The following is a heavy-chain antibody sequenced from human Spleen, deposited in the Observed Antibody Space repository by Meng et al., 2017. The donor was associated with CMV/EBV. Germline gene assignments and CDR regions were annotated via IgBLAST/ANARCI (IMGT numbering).Heavy chain of an antibody. CDR3: TRGSWDTPGGNHFDS. D-gene: IGHD3-16*01. Sequence: SETLSLTCTVSGGSFGTYYWSWIRRPPGKGLQWIGYTYWAGRTAYSPSLEGRATISADTSKNQFTLSLTSVTAADTAVYFCTRGSWDTPGGNHFDSWGQGTLVTVSS. CDR2: TYWAGRT. V-gene: IGHV4-59*01. CDR1: GGSFGTYY. J-gene: IGHJ5*01.